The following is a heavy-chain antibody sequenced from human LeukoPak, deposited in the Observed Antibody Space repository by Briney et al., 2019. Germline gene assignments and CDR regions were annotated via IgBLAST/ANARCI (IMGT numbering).Heavy chain of an antibody. V-gene: IGHV4-59*01. Sequence: SETLSLTCTVSGDSLNSYYWTWIRQPPGGGLQWIGYIFYSGSTNYNASLRSRVAISVDTSKNQFSLKLTSVAAADPAVYYCAGRAARFFDYWGQGILVTVSS. CDR1: GDSLNSYY. CDR2: IFYSGST. D-gene: IGHD6-25*01. CDR3: AGRAARFFDY. J-gene: IGHJ4*02.